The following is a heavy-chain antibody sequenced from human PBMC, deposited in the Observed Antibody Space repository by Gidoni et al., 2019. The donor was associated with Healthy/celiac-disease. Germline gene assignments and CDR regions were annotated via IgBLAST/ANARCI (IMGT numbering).Heavy chain of an antibody. CDR3: ARVPCSSTSCYPYYYYYGMDV. J-gene: IGHJ6*02. CDR1: GFTFSSYS. CDR2: ISSSSTI. V-gene: IGHV3-48*02. D-gene: IGHD2-2*01. Sequence: EVQLVESGGGLVQPGGSLRLSCAASGFTFSSYSMNWVRQAPGKGLEWVSYISSSSTIYYADSVKGRFTISRDNAKNSLYLQMNSLRDEDTAVYYCARVPCSSTSCYPYYYYYGMDVWGQGTTVTVSS.